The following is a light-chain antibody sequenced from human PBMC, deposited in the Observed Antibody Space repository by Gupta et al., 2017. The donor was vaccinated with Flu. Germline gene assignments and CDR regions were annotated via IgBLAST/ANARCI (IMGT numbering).Light chain of an antibody. CDR3: QQYGGSSWT. Sequence: EIVLTQSPGTLSLSPGAGATLSCRASQSVINSWLAWHQQKPGQAPRLLIYGASSRATGIPDRFRGSGSGTDFTLTISRLEPEDFAVYYCQQYGGSSWTFGQGTKVEIK. V-gene: IGKV3-20*01. CDR1: QSVINSW. J-gene: IGKJ1*01. CDR2: GAS.